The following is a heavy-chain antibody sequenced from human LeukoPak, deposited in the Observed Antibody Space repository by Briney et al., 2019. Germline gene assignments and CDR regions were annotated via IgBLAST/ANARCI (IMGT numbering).Heavy chain of an antibody. CDR1: GSTFTDYY. V-gene: IGHV1-2*02. Sequence: ASEKVSCKASGSTFTDYYMHWVRQAHGQGLEWKGWINPNSGGQNNAHKFQGRVTMTRDTSISTAYMELSRLRSDDTAVHYWAGNRKYYYDSSALDVWGQGTTVTISS. D-gene: IGHD3-22*01. J-gene: IGHJ6*02. CDR3: AGNRKYYYDSSALDV. CDR2: INPNSGGQ.